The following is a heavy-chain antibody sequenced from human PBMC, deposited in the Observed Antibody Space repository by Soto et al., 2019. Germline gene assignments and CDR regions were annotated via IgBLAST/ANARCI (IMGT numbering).Heavy chain of an antibody. J-gene: IGHJ4*02. CDR1: GFTFSSYA. D-gene: IGHD1-26*01. CDR3: ARGAKWELGY. V-gene: IGHV3-30-3*01. Sequence: PVGSLRLSCAASGFTFSSYAMHCVRQAPGKGLEWVAVISYDGSNKYYADSVKGRFTISRDNSKNTLYLQMNSLRADDTAVYYCARGAKWELGYWGQGTLVTVSS. CDR2: ISYDGSNK.